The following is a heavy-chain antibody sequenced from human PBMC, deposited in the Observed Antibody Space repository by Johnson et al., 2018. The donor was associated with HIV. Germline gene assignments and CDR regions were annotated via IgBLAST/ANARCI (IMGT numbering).Heavy chain of an antibody. Sequence: VQLVESGGGLVQPGGSLRLSCAASGFAFGSYWMHWVRQAPGKGLQWVANINQYGSEEYYVDSVKGRFTISRDNAKNSMYLQMNTLTAEDTAVYYCASSTVMMPYDAFDIWGQGTVVTVSP. D-gene: IGHD4-11*01. CDR1: GFAFGSYW. J-gene: IGHJ3*02. CDR3: ASSTVMMPYDAFDI. CDR2: INQYGSEE. V-gene: IGHV3-7*05.